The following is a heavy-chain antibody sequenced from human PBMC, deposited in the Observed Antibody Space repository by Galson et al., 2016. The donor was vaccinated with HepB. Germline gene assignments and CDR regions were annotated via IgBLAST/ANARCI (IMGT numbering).Heavy chain of an antibody. V-gene: IGHV4-59*01. D-gene: IGHD3-16*01. CDR1: GASISSYY. Sequence: SETLSLTCSVSGASISSYYWSWIRQPPGKGLEWIGYVYYTGSTNYNPSLKSRLTISVDTSKNQFSLKLKSVSAADTAVYFCARVLKDLMLRPCDAFDFWGRGTPVTVSS. J-gene: IGHJ3*01. CDR3: ARVLKDLMLRPCDAFDF. CDR2: VYYTGST.